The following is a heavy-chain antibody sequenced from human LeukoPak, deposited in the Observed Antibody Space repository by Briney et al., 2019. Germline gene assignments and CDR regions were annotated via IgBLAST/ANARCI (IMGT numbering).Heavy chain of an antibody. J-gene: IGHJ4*02. CDR2: IYYSGST. Sequence: PSETLSLTCTVSGGSISSSSYYWGWIRQPPGKGLEWIGSIYYSGSTYYNPSLKSRVTISVDTSKNQFSLKLSSVTAADTAVYYCARELLSGDFDYWGQGTLVTVSS. CDR1: GGSISSSSYY. V-gene: IGHV4-39*07. CDR3: ARELLSGDFDY.